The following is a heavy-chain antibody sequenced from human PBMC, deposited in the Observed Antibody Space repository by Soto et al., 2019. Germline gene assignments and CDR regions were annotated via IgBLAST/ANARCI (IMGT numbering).Heavy chain of an antibody. J-gene: IGHJ6*02. CDR2: IRSKAYGGTT. CDR1: GFTFGDYA. CDR3: TRVGVGPAFTIFGVVTSYYYGMDV. D-gene: IGHD3-3*01. Sequence: GVLRLSCTASGFTFGDYAMSWFRQAPGKGLEWVGFIRSKAYGGTTEYAASVKGRFTISRDDSKSIAYLQMNSLKTEDTAVYYCTRVGVGPAFTIFGVVTSYYYGMDVWGQGTTVTVSS. V-gene: IGHV3-49*03.